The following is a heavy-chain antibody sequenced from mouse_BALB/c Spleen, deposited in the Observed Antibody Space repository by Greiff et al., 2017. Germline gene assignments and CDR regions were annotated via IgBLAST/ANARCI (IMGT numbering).Heavy chain of an antibody. CDR1: GYSITSDYA. CDR3: ARGGVDGYSYYYAMDY. V-gene: IGHV3-2*02. D-gene: IGHD2-3*01. CDR2: ISYSGST. Sequence: EVQLQESGPGLVKPSQSLSLTCTVTGYSITSDYAWNWIRQFPGNKLEWMGYISYSGSTSYNPSLKSRISITRDTSKNQFFLQLNSVTTEDTATYYCARGGVDGYSYYYAMDYWGQGTSVTVSS. J-gene: IGHJ4*01.